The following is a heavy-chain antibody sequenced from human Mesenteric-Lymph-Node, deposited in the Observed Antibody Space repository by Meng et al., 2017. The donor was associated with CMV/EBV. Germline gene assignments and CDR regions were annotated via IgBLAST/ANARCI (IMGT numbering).Heavy chain of an antibody. J-gene: IGHJ4*02. CDR3: AKDGSGSFLHY. Sequence: GGSLRLSCAASGFTVSSNHMSWVRQAPGKGLEWVSVIYSGGSTYYADSVKGRFTISRDNAKNSLYLQMNSLRAEDTALYYCAKDGSGSFLHYWGQGTLVTVSS. V-gene: IGHV3-66*02. D-gene: IGHD3-10*01. CDR2: IYSGGST. CDR1: GFTVSSNH.